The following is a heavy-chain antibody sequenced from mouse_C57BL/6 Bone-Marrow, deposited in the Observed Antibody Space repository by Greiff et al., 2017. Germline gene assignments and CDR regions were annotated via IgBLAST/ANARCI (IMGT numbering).Heavy chain of an antibody. CDR2: IDPSDSYT. CDR1: GYTFTSYW. CDR3: AREYGSYSIDY. V-gene: IGHV1-69*01. D-gene: IGHD2-10*02. J-gene: IGHJ4*01. Sequence: QVQLQQPGAELVMPGASVKLSCKASGYTFTSYWMHWVKQRPGQGLEWIGEIDPSDSYTNYNQKFKGKSTLTVDKSASTAYMHLSSLTSEDSSVYYCAREYGSYSIDYWGQGTSVTVSS.